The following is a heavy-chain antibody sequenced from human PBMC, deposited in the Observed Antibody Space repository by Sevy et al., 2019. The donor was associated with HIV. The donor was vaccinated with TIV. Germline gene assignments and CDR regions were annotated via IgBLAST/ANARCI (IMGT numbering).Heavy chain of an antibody. D-gene: IGHD3-22*01. CDR3: ARGNSGSFDY. V-gene: IGHV3-7*04. CDR2: IKQDESEK. Sequence: GGSLRLSCAASGFSFSSYWMHWVRQAPGKGLEWVANIKQDESEKYYVASVKGRFTISRDNAKNSVYLQMNSLRPEDTAIYYCARGNSGSFDYWGQGTLSPSPQ. CDR1: GFSFSSYW. J-gene: IGHJ4*02.